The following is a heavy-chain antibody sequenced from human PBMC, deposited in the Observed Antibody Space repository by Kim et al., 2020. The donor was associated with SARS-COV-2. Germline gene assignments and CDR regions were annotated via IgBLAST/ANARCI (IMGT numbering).Heavy chain of an antibody. Sequence: SETLSLTCTVSGGSISSSSYYWGWIRQPPGKGLEWIGSIYYSGSTYYNPSLKSRVTISVDTSKNQFSLKLSSVTAADTAVYYCARHGRDYYDSSGYRVD. CDR2: IYYSGST. CDR1: GGSISSSSYY. V-gene: IGHV4-39*01. D-gene: IGHD3-22*01. CDR3: ARHGRDYYDSSGYRVD. J-gene: IGHJ4*01.